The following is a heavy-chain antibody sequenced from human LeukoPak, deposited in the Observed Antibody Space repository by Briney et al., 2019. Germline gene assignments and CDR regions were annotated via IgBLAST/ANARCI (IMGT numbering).Heavy chain of an antibody. CDR2: IYYSWNT. Sequence: PSETLSLTCAVSGVSISSSNSYWGWIRQPPGKGLEWIGRIYYSWNTYYNASLKSRVTISVDTSKNQFSLKVTSVTAADTAVYYCARDISGSYYGSGSYNWFDPWGQGTLVTVSS. V-gene: IGHV4-39*02. CDR3: ARDISGSYYGSGSYNWFDP. J-gene: IGHJ5*02. D-gene: IGHD3-10*01. CDR1: GVSISSSNSY.